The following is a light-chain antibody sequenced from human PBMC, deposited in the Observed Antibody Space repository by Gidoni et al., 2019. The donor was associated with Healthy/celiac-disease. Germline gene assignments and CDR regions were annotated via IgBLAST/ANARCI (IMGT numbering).Light chain of an antibody. CDR3: QQYYSTPIT. CDR1: QRVLYSSNHKNY. V-gene: IGKV4-1*01. CDR2: WAS. J-gene: IGKJ3*01. Sequence: DIVMTQSPDSLAVSLGERATINCKSSQRVLYSSNHKNYLAWYQQKPGQPPKLLIYWASTRESGVPDRFSGSGSGTDFTLTISSLQDEDVAVYYCQQYYSTPITFGPGTKVDIK.